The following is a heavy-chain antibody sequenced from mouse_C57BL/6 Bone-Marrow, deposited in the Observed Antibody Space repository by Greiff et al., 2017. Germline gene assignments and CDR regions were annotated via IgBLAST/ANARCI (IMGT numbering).Heavy chain of an antibody. CDR1: GFNIKNTY. V-gene: IGHV14-3*01. CDR3: ASPYYSNYVGSFFDY. J-gene: IGHJ2*01. Sequence: VQLQQSVAELVRPGASVKLSCTASGFNIKNTYMHWVKQRPEQGLEWIGRIDPANGNTKYAPKFPGKATITADTSSNTAYLQLSSLTSEDTAIYYCASPYYSNYVGSFFDYWGQGTTLTVSS. CDR2: IDPANGNT. D-gene: IGHD2-5*01.